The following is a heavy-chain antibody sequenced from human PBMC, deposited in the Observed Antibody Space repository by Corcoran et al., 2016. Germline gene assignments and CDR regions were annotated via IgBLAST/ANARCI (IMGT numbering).Heavy chain of an antibody. CDR1: GGSFSGYY. CDR3: ARLAGYSSSRYPGYYYYGMDV. CDR2: INHSGST. Sequence: QVQLQQWGAGLLKPSETLSLTCAVYGGSFSGYYWSWIRQPPGKGLEWIGEINHSGSTNYNPSLKSRVTISVDTSKNQFSLKLSSVTAADTAVYYCARLAGYSSSRYPGYYYYGMDVWGQGTTVTVSS. D-gene: IGHD6-13*01. J-gene: IGHJ6*02. V-gene: IGHV4-34*01.